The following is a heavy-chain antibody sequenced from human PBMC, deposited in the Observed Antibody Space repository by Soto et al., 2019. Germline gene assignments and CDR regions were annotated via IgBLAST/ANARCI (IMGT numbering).Heavy chain of an antibody. CDR3: ARGGRHYHFYGMDV. D-gene: IGHD1-1*01. V-gene: IGHV3-53*01. J-gene: IGHJ6*02. CDR2: IYSGDST. Sequence: PGGSLRLSCAASGVTLNTNYMNWVRQAPGQGLEWVSVIYSGDSTYYADSVKGRFTISRDNSKNTLYLQMNSLRAEDTAVYYCARGGRHYHFYGMDVSCQGTTVTVSS. CDR1: GVTLNTNY.